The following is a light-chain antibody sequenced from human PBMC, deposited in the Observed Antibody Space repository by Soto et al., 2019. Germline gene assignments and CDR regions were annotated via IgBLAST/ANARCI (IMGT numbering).Light chain of an antibody. V-gene: IGKV3-15*01. J-gene: IGKJ2*01. Sequence: EIVLTQSPGTLSLSPGEGATVSCRVSQSVSNALAWYQQKPGQAPRLLIYGASTRATGIPARFSGTGSGTEFTLTISSLQSEDFAVYFCQHYNDWPYTFGQGTKVDIK. CDR3: QHYNDWPYT. CDR1: QSVSNA. CDR2: GAS.